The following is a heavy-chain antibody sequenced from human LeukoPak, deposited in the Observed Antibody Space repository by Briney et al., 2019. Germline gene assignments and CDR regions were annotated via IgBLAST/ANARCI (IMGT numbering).Heavy chain of an antibody. CDR1: GYTFTGYY. Sequence: ASVKVSCKASGYTFTGYYMHWVRQAPGQGLEWMGWINPNSGGTNYAQKFQGRVTMTRNTSISTAYMELSSLRSEDTAVYYCARGLAPFSGYDWRYFDYWGQGTLVTVSS. J-gene: IGHJ4*02. CDR3: ARGLAPFSGYDWRYFDY. D-gene: IGHD5-12*01. CDR2: INPNSGGT. V-gene: IGHV1-2*02.